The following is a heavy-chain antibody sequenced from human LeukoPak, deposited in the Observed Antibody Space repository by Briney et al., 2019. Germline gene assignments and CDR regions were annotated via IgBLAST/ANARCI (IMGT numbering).Heavy chain of an antibody. J-gene: IGHJ3*02. CDR3: ARNRGAFDI. V-gene: IGHV4-61*02. CDR1: GGSISSSSYY. Sequence: SETLSLTCTVSGGSISSSSYYWSWIRQPAGKGLEWIGRIYTSGSTNYNPSLKSRVTISVDTSKNQFSLKLSSVTAADTAVYYCARNRGAFDIWGQGTMVTVSS. CDR2: IYTSGST.